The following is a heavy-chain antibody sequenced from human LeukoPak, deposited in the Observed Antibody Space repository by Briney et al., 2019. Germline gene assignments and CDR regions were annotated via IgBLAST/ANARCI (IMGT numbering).Heavy chain of an antibody. V-gene: IGHV4-38-2*02. CDR3: ARRGPGPFDY. D-gene: IGHD1-1*01. CDR2: IYHSGST. J-gene: IGHJ4*02. Sequence: PSETLSLTCTVSGYSISSGYYWGWIRQPPGKGLEWIGSIYHSGSTYYNPSLKGRVTLSVDTSKNQFSLKLSSVTAADTAVYYCARRGPGPFDYWGQGTLVTVSS. CDR1: GYSISSGYY.